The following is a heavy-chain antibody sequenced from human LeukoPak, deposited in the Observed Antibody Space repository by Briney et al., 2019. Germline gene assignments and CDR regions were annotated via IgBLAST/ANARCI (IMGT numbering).Heavy chain of an antibody. Sequence: GRSLRLSCAASGFTFDDYAMHWVRQAPGRGLVWVSRINSDGSSTSYADSVKGRFTISRDNAKNTLYLQMNSLRAEDTAVYYCARVAATIVGATTYYYGMDVWGQGTTVTVSS. D-gene: IGHD1-26*01. CDR1: GFTFDDYA. CDR3: ARVAATIVGATTYYYGMDV. CDR2: INSDGSST. V-gene: IGHV3-74*01. J-gene: IGHJ6*02.